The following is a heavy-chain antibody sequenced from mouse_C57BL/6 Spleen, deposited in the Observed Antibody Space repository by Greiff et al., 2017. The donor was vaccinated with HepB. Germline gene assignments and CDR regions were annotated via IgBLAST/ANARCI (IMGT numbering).Heavy chain of an antibody. CDR3: AREGYYTWFAY. V-gene: IGHV1-64*01. D-gene: IGHD2-12*01. CDR1: GYTFTSYW. CDR2: IHPNSGST. Sequence: QVQLQQPGAELVKPGASVKLSCKASGYTFTSYWMHWVKQRPGQGLEWIGMIHPNSGSTNYNEKFKSKATLTVDKSSNTAYMQLSSLTSEDSAVYYCAREGYYTWFAYWGQGTLVTVSA. J-gene: IGHJ3*01.